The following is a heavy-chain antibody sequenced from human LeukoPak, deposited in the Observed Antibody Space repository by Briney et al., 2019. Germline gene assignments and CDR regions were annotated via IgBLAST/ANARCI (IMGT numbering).Heavy chain of an antibody. D-gene: IGHD2-2*02. CDR1: GGSISSGDYY. Sequence: SETLSLTCTVSGGSISSGDYYWSWIRQPPGKGLEWIGYIYSSGSAYYNPSLKSRVTISVDTSKNQFSLKLSSVTAADTAVYYCARLPDTRCCSSTSCYTAAVTAFDIWGQGTMVTVPS. V-gene: IGHV4-30-4*08. J-gene: IGHJ3*02. CDR2: IYSSGSA. CDR3: ARLPDTRCCSSTSCYTAAVTAFDI.